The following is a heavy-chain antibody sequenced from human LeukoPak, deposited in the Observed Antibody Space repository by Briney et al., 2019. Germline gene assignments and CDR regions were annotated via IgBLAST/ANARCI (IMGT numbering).Heavy chain of an antibody. CDR1: GGSISRHH. CDR2: IYYSGST. J-gene: IGHJ4*02. Sequence: SETLSLTCSVSGGSISRHHWSWIRQPPGKGLEWIGYIYYSGSTNYNPSLKSRVTISVDTSKNQFSLKLSPVTAADTAVYYCARSGYYYDSSGYGYFDYWGQGTLVTVPS. D-gene: IGHD3-22*01. V-gene: IGHV4-59*11. CDR3: ARSGYYYDSSGYGYFDY.